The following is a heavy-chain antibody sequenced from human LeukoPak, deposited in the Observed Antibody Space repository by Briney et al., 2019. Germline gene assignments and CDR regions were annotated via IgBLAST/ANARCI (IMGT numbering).Heavy chain of an antibody. Sequence: GGSLRLSCAASGFTFDDYGMHWVRQAPGKGLEWVSSISWNSASVGYVDSVKGRFTISRDNAKNSLYLQMNSLRAEDTALCYCAKDYGYSSSWYDYWGQGTLVTVSS. CDR2: ISWNSASV. CDR3: AKDYGYSSSWYDY. J-gene: IGHJ4*02. V-gene: IGHV3-9*01. CDR1: GFTFDDYG. D-gene: IGHD6-13*01.